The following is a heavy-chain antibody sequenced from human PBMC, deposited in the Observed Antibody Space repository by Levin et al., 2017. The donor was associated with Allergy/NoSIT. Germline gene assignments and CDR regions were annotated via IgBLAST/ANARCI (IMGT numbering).Heavy chain of an antibody. J-gene: IGHJ4*02. D-gene: IGHD2-15*01. Sequence: HPGGSLRLSCAASGFTFSSYGMHWVRQAPGKGLEWVAFISYDGSNKYYADSVKGRFTISRDNSKNTLYLQMNSLRAEDTAVYYCAKVGRYCSGSSCSDPIDYWGQGTLVTVSS. CDR3: AKVGRYCSGSSCSDPIDY. CDR1: GFTFSSYG. CDR2: ISYDGSNK. V-gene: IGHV3-30*18.